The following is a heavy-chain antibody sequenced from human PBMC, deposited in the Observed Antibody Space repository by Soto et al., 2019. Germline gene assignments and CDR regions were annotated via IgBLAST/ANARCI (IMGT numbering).Heavy chain of an antibody. V-gene: IGHV1-8*01. CDR3: ARSMAARPRIYYYYHYSMDV. D-gene: IGHD6-6*01. CDR2: MNPNSGNT. J-gene: IGHJ6*03. CDR1: GYTFTSYD. Sequence: ASVKVSCKASGYTFTSYDINWVRQATGQGLEWMGWMNPNSGNTGYAQKFQGRVTMTRNTSISTAYMELSSLRSEDTAVYYCARSMAARPRIYYYYHYSMDVWGKGTTVTVSS.